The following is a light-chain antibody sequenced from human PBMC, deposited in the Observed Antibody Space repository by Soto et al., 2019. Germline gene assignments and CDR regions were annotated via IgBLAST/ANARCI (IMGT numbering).Light chain of an antibody. Sequence: QLVLTQPPSASETPGQRVTISCSGSSSNIGSNTVNWYQQLPGTAPKLLIYSNNQRPSGVPDRFSGSKSGTSASLAISGLQSEDEADYYCAAWDDSLNGFYVFGTGTKLTVL. CDR3: AAWDDSLNGFYV. J-gene: IGLJ1*01. CDR1: SSNIGSNT. CDR2: SNN. V-gene: IGLV1-44*01.